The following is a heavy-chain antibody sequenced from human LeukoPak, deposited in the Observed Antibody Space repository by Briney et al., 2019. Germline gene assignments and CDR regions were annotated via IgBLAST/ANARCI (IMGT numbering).Heavy chain of an antibody. D-gene: IGHD3-22*01. CDR1: GGTFSRYA. CDR2: ITPIFGTA. CDR3: ARDAAIYDSSSFYYLW. V-gene: IGHV1-69*13. J-gene: IGHJ4*02. Sequence: GASVKVSCKASGGTFSRYAISWVRQAPGQGLEWMGGITPIFGTANYAQKFQGRVTITADESTSTAYMELRSLRSEDTAAYYCARDAAIYDSSSFYYLWWGQGTLVTVSS.